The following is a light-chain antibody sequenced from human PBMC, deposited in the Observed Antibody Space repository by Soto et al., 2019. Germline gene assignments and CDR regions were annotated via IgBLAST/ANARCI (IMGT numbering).Light chain of an antibody. V-gene: IGLV2-14*03. CDR1: SSDVGGYNY. CDR2: DVT. J-gene: IGLJ1*01. Sequence: QSALTQPASGSGSPGQSITISCTGASSDVGGYNYVSWYQQHPGKAPKVMIYDVTNRPSGASSRFSGSKSGNTASLTISGLQAEDEADYYCSSYTSSSARKYVFGTGTKVTVL. CDR3: SSYTSSSARKYV.